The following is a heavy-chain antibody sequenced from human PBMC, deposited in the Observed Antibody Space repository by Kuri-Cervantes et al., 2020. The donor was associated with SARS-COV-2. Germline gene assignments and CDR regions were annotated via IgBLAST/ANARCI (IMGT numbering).Heavy chain of an antibody. CDR3: ARGPGNWGGFDY. J-gene: IGHJ4*02. Sequence: SETLSLTCAVYGGSFSGYYWSWIRQPPGKGLEWIGEINHSGSTNYNPSLKSRVTISVDTSKNQFSLKLSSVTAADTVVYYCARGPGNWGGFDYWGQGTLVTVSS. D-gene: IGHD7-27*01. CDR2: INHSGST. CDR1: GGSFSGYY. V-gene: IGHV4-34*01.